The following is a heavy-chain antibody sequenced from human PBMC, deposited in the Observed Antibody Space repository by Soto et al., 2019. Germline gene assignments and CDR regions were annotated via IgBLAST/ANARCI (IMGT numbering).Heavy chain of an antibody. CDR1: GFTFSSYS. V-gene: IGHV3-21*01. J-gene: IGHJ6*02. CDR3: AREGGSSSWLLPNYYYGMDV. CDR2: ISSSSSYI. Sequence: GGSLRLSCAASGFTFSSYSMNWVRQAPGKGLEWVSSISSSSSYIYYADSVKGRFTISRDNAKNSLYLQMNSLRAEDTAVYYCAREGGSSSWLLPNYYYGMDVWGQGTTVTVSS. D-gene: IGHD6-13*01.